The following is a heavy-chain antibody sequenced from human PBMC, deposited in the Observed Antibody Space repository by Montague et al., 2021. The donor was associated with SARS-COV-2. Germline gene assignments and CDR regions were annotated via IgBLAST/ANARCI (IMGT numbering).Heavy chain of an antibody. D-gene: IGHD3-10*01. V-gene: IGHV4-59*01. CDR2: IYYSGST. Sequence: SETLSLTCTVSGGSISGYYWSWIRQSPGKGLEWIGYIYYSGSTKXNPFLKSRVSMSVDTSKNQFSLKLTSVTAADTAVYYCAGAVSVRRAVNWFDPWGQGTLVAVSS. CDR1: GGSISGYY. J-gene: IGHJ5*02. CDR3: AGAVSVRRAVNWFDP.